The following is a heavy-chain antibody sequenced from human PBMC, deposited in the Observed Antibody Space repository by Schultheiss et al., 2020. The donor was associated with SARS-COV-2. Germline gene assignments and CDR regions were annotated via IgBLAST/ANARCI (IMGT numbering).Heavy chain of an antibody. CDR1: GGSISSGSYY. V-gene: IGHV4-30-4*08. CDR3: ARERGIWSGYYEDWFDP. CDR2: IYYSGST. Sequence: SETLSLTCTVSGGSISSGSYYWSWIRQPAGKGLEWIGYIYYSGSTYYNPSLKSRVTISVDTSKNQFSLKLSSVTAADTAVYYCARERGIWSGYYEDWFDPWGQGTLVTVSS. J-gene: IGHJ5*02. D-gene: IGHD3-3*01.